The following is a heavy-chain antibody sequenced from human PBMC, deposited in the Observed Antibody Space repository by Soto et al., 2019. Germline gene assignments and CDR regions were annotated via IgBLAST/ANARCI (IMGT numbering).Heavy chain of an antibody. CDR1: GCTFSIYG. CDR2: IIPILTTP. V-gene: IGHV1-69*13. Sequence: SVKVSCKASGCTFSIYGFSWVRQAPGQGPEWIGGIIPILTTPNYAQKFQGRVTIVADESTTTVYMELSSLKFEDTAVYYCATSVGIAPTREDGMEVWGQGTSVNVSS. D-gene: IGHD6-13*01. J-gene: IGHJ6*02. CDR3: ATSVGIAPTREDGMEV.